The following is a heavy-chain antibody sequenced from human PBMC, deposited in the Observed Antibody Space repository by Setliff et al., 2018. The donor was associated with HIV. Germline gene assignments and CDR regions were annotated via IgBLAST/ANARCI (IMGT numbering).Heavy chain of an antibody. J-gene: IGHJ3*02. Sequence: GASVKVSCKASGYTFTSYAMHWVRQAPGQRLEWMGWINAGNGNTNYAQKLQGRVTMTTDTSTSTAYMELRSLRSDDTAVYYCARGYYNFWSGYYDSRFPNPIDAFDIWGQGTMVTVSS. D-gene: IGHD3-3*01. V-gene: IGHV1-3*01. CDR3: ARGYYNFWSGYYDSRFPNPIDAFDI. CDR2: INAGNGNT. CDR1: GYTFTSYA.